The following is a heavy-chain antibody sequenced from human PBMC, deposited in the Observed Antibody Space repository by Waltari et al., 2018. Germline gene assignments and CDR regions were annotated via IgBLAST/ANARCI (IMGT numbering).Heavy chain of an antibody. CDR1: GDSVSRNTAA. Sequence: QVQLQQSGPGLLKPSQTLSLTCAISGDSVSRNTAAWNWIRQSPSKGLEWLGSTYYMSKWYNQYAGSVKSRIRITPDTSKNDISLQLDSVIPEDTAVYYCVRQAGYGNGWRSDDAFDIWGQGTMVTVSS. CDR2: TYYMSKWYN. CDR3: VRQAGYGNGWRSDDAFDI. V-gene: IGHV6-1*01. D-gene: IGHD6-19*01. J-gene: IGHJ3*02.